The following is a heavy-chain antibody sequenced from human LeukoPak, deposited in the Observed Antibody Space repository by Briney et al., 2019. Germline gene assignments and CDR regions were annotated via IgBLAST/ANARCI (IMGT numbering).Heavy chain of an antibody. CDR1: GGTFSSYA. J-gene: IGHJ4*02. CDR2: IIPILGTA. D-gene: IGHD6-19*01. V-gene: IGHV1-69*11. Sequence: SVKVSCKASGGTFSSYAISWVRQAPGQGLEWMGRIIPILGTANYARKFQGRVTITTDESTSTAYMELSSLRSEDTAVYYCASQSEGAVAGYYFDYWGQGTLVTVSS. CDR3: ASQSEGAVAGYYFDY.